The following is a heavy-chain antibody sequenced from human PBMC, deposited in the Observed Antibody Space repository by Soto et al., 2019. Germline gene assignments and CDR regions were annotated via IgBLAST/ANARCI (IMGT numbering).Heavy chain of an antibody. J-gene: IGHJ6*02. CDR2: MNPNSGDT. CDR3: ARGVEGMDV. D-gene: IGHD1-1*01. V-gene: IGHV1-8*01. Sequence: QVQLVQSGAEVKKPGASVKVSCKASGYTLTNYDINWVRQATGQGLEWMGWMNPNSGDTDFAQRFQGRLTMTRDTSINTAYMELRRLRSEDTALYYCARGVEGMDVWGQGTTVSVSS. CDR1: GYTLTNYD.